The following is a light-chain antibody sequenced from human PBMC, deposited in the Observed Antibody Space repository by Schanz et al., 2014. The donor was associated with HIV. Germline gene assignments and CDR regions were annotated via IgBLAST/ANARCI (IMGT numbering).Light chain of an antibody. CDR3: LQDYTYWWT. CDR2: QAS. CDR1: QNIDYW. J-gene: IGKJ1*01. V-gene: IGKV1-5*03. Sequence: DIQMTQSPSTLSASVGDRVTITCRASQNIDYWLTWYQQKPGRTPNLLIYQASSLKPGVPSRFSGSGSGTHFTLTISSLQPEDFATYYCLQDYTYWWTFGQGTKVEF.